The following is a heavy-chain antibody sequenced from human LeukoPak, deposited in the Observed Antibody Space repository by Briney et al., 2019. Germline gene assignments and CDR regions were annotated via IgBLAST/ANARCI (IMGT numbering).Heavy chain of an antibody. CDR3: ARFAYCGGHCWYYFDY. Sequence: SETLSLTCTVSGGSISSYYWSWIQQPPGKGLEWIGYIYSSGSTNYNPSLKSRITISVDTSKNQFSLKLSSVTAADTAVYYCARFAYCGGHCWYYFDYWGQGSLVTVSS. J-gene: IGHJ4*02. V-gene: IGHV4-59*01. D-gene: IGHD2-21*02. CDR1: GGSISSYY. CDR2: IYSSGST.